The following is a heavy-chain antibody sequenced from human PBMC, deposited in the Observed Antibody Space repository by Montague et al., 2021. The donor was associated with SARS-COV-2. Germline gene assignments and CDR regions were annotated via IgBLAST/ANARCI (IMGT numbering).Heavy chain of an antibody. CDR2: ISYSGNS. CDR3: ARGFDY. V-gene: IGHV4-61*08. CDR1: GGSISSGGYY. Sequence: SETLSLTCTVSGGSISSGGYYWSWIREHPGMELEWLGYISYSGNSNYNPSLKSSVTISVDTTKNQFYLKLSSVTAADTAVYYCARGFDYWGQGTLVTVSS. J-gene: IGHJ4*02.